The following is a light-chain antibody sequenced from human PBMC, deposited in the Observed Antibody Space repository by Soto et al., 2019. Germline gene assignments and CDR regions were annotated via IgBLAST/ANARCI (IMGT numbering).Light chain of an antibody. CDR3: QQFGSSPIT. Sequence: EIVLTQSPGTLSLSPGERATLSCRTSQTVSSAYFAWYQQRPGQAPRLLFYYASTRATGIPDRFSCSGSGRDFTLTISRLEPEDSAVYYCQQFGSSPITFGQGTRLEIK. J-gene: IGKJ5*01. CDR1: QTVSSAY. CDR2: YAS. V-gene: IGKV3-20*01.